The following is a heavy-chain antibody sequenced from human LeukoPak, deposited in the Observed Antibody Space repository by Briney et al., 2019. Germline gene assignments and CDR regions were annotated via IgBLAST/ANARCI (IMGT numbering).Heavy chain of an antibody. CDR3: AREGYSGSYFDY. Sequence: SETLSLTCSVSSDSISGYYWSWLRQPPGKGLEWIGYIYYSGNTYYNPSLKSRVTISVDTSKNQFSLKLSSVTAADTAVYYCAREGYSGSYFDYWGQGTLVTVSS. CDR2: IYYSGNT. D-gene: IGHD1-26*01. V-gene: IGHV4-59*12. CDR1: SDSISGYY. J-gene: IGHJ4*02.